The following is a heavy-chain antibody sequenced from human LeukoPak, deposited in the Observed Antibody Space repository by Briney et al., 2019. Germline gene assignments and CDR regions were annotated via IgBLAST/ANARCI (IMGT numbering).Heavy chain of an antibody. J-gene: IGHJ4*02. D-gene: IGHD4-17*01. CDR2: IYYSGST. CDR1: GGSISSYY. CDR3: AREGTMYGDYFDY. Sequence: SETLSLTCTVSGGSISSYYWSWIRQPPGKGLEWIGYIYYSGSTNYNPSLKSRVTISVDTSKNQFSLKLSSVTAVDTAVYYCAREGTMYGDYFDYWGQGTLVTVSS. V-gene: IGHV4-59*01.